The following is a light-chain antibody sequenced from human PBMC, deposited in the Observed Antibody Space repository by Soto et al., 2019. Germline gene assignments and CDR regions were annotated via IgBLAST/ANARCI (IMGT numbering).Light chain of an antibody. V-gene: IGLV1-44*01. CDR1: SSNIGSNS. Sequence: QSVLTQPPSASGTPGQRVTISCSGSSSNIGSNSVNWYLQLAGKAPKLLISSTDQRPSGVPDRFSGSKSGTSGSLAISGLQSEDEADYYCAAWDDSLNGYVFGTGTKVTVL. J-gene: IGLJ1*01. CDR2: STD. CDR3: AAWDDSLNGYV.